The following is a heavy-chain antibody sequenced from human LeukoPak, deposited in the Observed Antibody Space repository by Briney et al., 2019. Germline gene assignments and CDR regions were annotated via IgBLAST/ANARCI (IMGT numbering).Heavy chain of an antibody. CDR1: GFTFSSYS. CDR2: ISSSSSYI. J-gene: IGHJ6*03. D-gene: IGHD6-19*01. V-gene: IGHV3-21*01. CDR3: ARVPGVSSGWSSGYYYYMDV. Sequence: GGSLRLSCAASGFTFSSYSMNWVRQAPGKGLEWVSSISSSSSYIYYADSVKGRFTISRDNAKNSLYLQMNSLRAEDTAVYYCARVPGVSSGWSSGYYYYMDVWGKGTTVTISS.